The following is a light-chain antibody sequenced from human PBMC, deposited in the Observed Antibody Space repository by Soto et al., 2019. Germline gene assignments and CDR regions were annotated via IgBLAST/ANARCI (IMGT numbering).Light chain of an antibody. V-gene: IGKV4-1*01. Sequence: DIVMTQSPDSLSVSLGERATINCKSSQTVLHGSNYLAWYQQRAGQPPKLLIYWASTRESGVPDRFSGSGSGTDFTLTISSLHAEDVAVYYCQQYYTTPVTFGQGTKVEI. CDR3: QQYYTTPVT. CDR2: WAS. CDR1: QTVLHGSNY. J-gene: IGKJ1*01.